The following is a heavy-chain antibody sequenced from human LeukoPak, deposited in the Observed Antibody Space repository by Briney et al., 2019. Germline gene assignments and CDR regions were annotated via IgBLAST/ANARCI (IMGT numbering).Heavy chain of an antibody. Sequence: GSLRFSCAASGFTFSGFAIHWDRQASGKGLEWVGRIRSKANSCATAYAASVKGRVTISRDDSKNTAYLQMNSLKTEDTAVYYCIRPYSGYDCCLGSWGQGTLVSVSS. J-gene: IGHJ5*01. D-gene: IGHD5-12*01. CDR2: IRSKANSCAT. V-gene: IGHV3-73*01. CDR3: IRPYSGYDCCLGS. CDR1: GFTFSGFA.